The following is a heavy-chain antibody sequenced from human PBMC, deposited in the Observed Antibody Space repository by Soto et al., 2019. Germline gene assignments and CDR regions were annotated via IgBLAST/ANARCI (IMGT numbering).Heavy chain of an antibody. Sequence: QVQLVQSGAEAKKPGASVQVSCKASGYTFTTYALHWVRQAPGERPEWMGWINAANGDTKYSEKFQGRVTITRDTSAPTGYMELRSLTSEDTAVYYGGRSGVGATGEILYNAMDVWGQGTTVTVSS. CDR2: INAANGDT. V-gene: IGHV1-3*01. CDR3: GRSGVGATGEILYNAMDV. J-gene: IGHJ6*02. CDR1: GYTFTTYA. D-gene: IGHD1-26*01.